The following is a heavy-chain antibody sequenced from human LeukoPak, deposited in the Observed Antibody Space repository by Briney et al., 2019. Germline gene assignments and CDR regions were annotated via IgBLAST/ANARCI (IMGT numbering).Heavy chain of an antibody. CDR1: GGSISSYY. CDR2: IYYSGST. CDR3: AREAQQLVPSFDY. Sequence: SETLSLTCTVSGGSISSYYWSWIRQPPGKGLEWIGYIYYSGSTNYNPSLKSRVTISVDTSKNQFSLKLSSVTAADTAVYYCAREAQQLVPSFDYWGQGTLVTVSS. D-gene: IGHD6-13*01. V-gene: IGHV4-59*12. J-gene: IGHJ4*02.